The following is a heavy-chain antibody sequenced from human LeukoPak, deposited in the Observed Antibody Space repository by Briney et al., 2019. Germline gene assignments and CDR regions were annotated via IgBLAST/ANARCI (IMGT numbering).Heavy chain of an antibody. CDR2: IYTPGST. Sequence: SETLSLTCTVSGGSISSGSYYWSWIRQPAGKGLEWIGHIYTPGSTNYNPSLKSRVTMSVDTSKNQFSLKLSSVTAADTAVYYCASTHYYYYYMDVWGKGTTVTVSS. V-gene: IGHV4-61*09. CDR3: ASTHYYYYYMDV. J-gene: IGHJ6*03. D-gene: IGHD2-15*01. CDR1: GGSISSGSYY.